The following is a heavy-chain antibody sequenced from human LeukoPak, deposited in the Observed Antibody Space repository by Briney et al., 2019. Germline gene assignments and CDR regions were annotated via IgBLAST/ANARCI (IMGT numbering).Heavy chain of an antibody. CDR3: ARASAAISGMRYYYYGMDV. CDR1: GGTFSSYA. Sequence: ASVKVSCKASGGTFSSYAISWVRQAPGQGLEWMGGINPIFGTANYAQKFQGRVTITADESTSTAYMELSSLRSEDTAVYYCARASAAISGMRYYYYGMDVRGKGTTVTVSS. V-gene: IGHV1-69*13. D-gene: IGHD2-2*01. CDR2: INPIFGTA. J-gene: IGHJ6*04.